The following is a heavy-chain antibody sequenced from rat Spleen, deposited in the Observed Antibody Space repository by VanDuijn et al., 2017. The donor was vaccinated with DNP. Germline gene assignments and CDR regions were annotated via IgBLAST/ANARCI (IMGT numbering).Heavy chain of an antibody. CDR3: TRGANWEGNWFAY. J-gene: IGHJ3*01. Sequence: EVQLVESGGGLVQPGRSLKLSCAASGFPFSDYFMAWVRQAPNKGLEWVASISHDGGGTYYRDSARGRFTVSRDDAKSTLYLQMNSLRSEDTATYYCTRGANWEGNWFAYWGQGTLVTVSS. CDR2: ISHDGGGT. D-gene: IGHD5-1*01. V-gene: IGHV5-20*01. CDR1: GFPFSDYF.